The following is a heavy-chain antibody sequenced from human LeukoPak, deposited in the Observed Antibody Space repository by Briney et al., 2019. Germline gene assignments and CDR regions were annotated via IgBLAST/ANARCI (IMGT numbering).Heavy chain of an antibody. Sequence: GGSLRLSCAASGFTFSSYSMDWVRQAPGKGLEWVSSISSSSSYIYYADSVKGRFTISRDNAKNSLYLQMNSLRAEDTAVYYCARDSTYSGYDWFYYYYYGMDVWGQGTTVTVSS. CDR1: GFTFSSYS. D-gene: IGHD5-12*01. J-gene: IGHJ6*02. CDR2: ISSSSSYI. V-gene: IGHV3-21*01. CDR3: ARDSTYSGYDWFYYYYYGMDV.